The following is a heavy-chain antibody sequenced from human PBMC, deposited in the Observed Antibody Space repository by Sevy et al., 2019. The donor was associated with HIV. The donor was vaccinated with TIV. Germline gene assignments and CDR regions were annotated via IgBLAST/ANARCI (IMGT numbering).Heavy chain of an antibody. D-gene: IGHD1-26*01. CDR2: ISSSSSTI. CDR1: GFTFSSYS. J-gene: IGHJ4*02. Sequence: GGSLRLSCAASGFTFSSYSMNWVRQAPGKGVEWVSYISSSSSTIYYADSVKGRFTISRDNAKNSLCLQMSSLRDDDTGVYYCGREHSGRGDDLDYWGQGTLVTVSS. V-gene: IGHV3-48*02. CDR3: GREHSGRGDDLDY.